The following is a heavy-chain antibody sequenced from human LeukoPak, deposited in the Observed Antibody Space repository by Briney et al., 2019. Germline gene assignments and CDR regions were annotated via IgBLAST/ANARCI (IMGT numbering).Heavy chain of an antibody. CDR3: ARVWLSVVAATRGDAFDI. Sequence: KPSETLSLTCTVSGGSISSGDYYWSWIRQPPGKGLEWIGYIYYSGSTYYNPSLKSRVTISVDTSKNQFSLKLSSVTAADTAVYYCARVWLSVVAATRGDAFDIWGQGTMVTVSS. V-gene: IGHV4-30-4*01. CDR1: GGSISSGDYY. J-gene: IGHJ3*02. CDR2: IYYSGST. D-gene: IGHD2-15*01.